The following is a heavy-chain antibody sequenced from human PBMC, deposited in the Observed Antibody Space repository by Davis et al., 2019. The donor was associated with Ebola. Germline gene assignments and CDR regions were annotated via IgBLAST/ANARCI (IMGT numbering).Heavy chain of an antibody. V-gene: IGHV3-30*19. CDR1: GFTFSSYG. D-gene: IGHD3-22*01. Sequence: GESLKISCAASGFTFSSYGMHWVRQAPGKGLEWVAVIWYDGSNKYYADSVKGRFTISRDNSKNTLYLQMNSLRAEDTAVYYCARGGRITMIVVVIPLYMDVWGKGTTVTVSS. J-gene: IGHJ6*03. CDR2: IWYDGSNK. CDR3: ARGGRITMIVVVIPLYMDV.